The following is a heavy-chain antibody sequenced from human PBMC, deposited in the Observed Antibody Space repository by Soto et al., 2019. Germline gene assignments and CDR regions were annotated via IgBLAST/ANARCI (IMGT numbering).Heavy chain of an antibody. Sequence: SETLSLTCFVSGTSISSTYWWTWVRQSPGKGLEWIGEIHHTGGTNYNPALKTRLTISVDKANNQFSLRLTSVTAADSAIYYCAKDTEGDLPLPILDYWGQGTLVTVSS. CDR1: GTSISSTYW. D-gene: IGHD3-3*01. CDR3: AKDTEGDLPLPILDY. V-gene: IGHV4-4*02. J-gene: IGHJ4*02. CDR2: IHHTGGT.